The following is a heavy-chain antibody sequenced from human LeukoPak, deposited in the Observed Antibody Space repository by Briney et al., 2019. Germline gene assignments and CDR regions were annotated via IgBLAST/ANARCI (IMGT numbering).Heavy chain of an antibody. CDR2: INPDGSEK. J-gene: IGHJ3*02. D-gene: IGHD4-17*01. V-gene: IGHV3-7*01. CDR1: GFTFRTSW. CDR3: ARDPPRGVTTSGAFDI. Sequence: PGGSLRLSCGASGFTFRTSWMNWVRQAPGKGLEWVASINPDGSEKYSVDSVKGRFTISRDNAKNSLYLQMNSLRAEDTAVYYCARDPPRGVTTSGAFDIWGQGTMVTVSS.